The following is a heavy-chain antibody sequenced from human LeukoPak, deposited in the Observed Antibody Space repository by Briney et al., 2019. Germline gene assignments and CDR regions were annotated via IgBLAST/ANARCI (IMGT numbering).Heavy chain of an antibody. CDR2: IYYSGST. J-gene: IGHJ3*02. V-gene: IGHV4-59*01. D-gene: IGHD3-22*01. CDR3: AREVPGDYYDSSGYLPYAFDI. Sequence: SETLSLTCTVSGGSISSYYWRWIRQPPGKGLEWIGYIYYSGSTNYNPSLKSRVTISVDTSKNQFSLKLSSVTAADTAVYYCAREVPGDYYDSSGYLPYAFDIWGQGTMVTVSS. CDR1: GGSISSYY.